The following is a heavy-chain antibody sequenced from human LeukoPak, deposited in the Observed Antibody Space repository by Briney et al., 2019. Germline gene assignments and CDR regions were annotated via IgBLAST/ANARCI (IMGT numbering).Heavy chain of an antibody. CDR2: ISPSGGST. CDR3: ARDNSVRDEAWWFNP. Sequence: RASVKVSCKAFGYIFTSNYMHWVRQAPGQGPEWMGVISPSGGSTTYAQKFQGRVTLTRDMSTSTDYLELSSLRSEDTVVYYCARDNSVRDEAWWFNPWGQGTLVTVSS. J-gene: IGHJ5*02. CDR1: GYIFTSNY. D-gene: IGHD5-24*01. V-gene: IGHV1-46*01.